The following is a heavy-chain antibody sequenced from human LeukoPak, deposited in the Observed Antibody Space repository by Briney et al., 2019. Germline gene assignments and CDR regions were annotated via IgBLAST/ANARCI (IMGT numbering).Heavy chain of an antibody. D-gene: IGHD6-6*01. Sequence: GGSLRLSCAASGFTFSSYAMSWVRQAQGEGLEWVSAISGSGGSTYYADSVKGRFTISRDNSKNTLYLQMNSLRAEDTAVYYCAKVFGSSFDYWGQGALVTVSS. V-gene: IGHV3-23*01. CDR1: GFTFSSYA. CDR3: AKVFGSSFDY. J-gene: IGHJ4*02. CDR2: ISGSGGST.